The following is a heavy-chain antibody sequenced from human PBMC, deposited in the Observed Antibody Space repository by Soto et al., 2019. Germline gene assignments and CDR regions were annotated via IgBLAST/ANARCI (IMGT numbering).Heavy chain of an antibody. V-gene: IGHV4-59*01. J-gene: IGHJ3*02. Sequence: SETLSLTCTVSGGSISRYYWSWIRQPPGKGLEWIGYIYYSGSTNYNPSLKSRVTISVDTSKNQFSLKLSSVTAADTAVYYCARCLSSTSCHDAFDIWGQGTMVT. CDR2: IYYSGST. CDR3: ARCLSSTSCHDAFDI. D-gene: IGHD2-2*01. CDR1: GGSISRYY.